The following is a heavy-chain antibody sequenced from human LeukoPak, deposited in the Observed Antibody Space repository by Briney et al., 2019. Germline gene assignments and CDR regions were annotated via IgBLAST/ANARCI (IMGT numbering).Heavy chain of an antibody. Sequence: GGSLRLSCAASGFTFSNAWMSWVRQAPGKGLEWVGRIKSKTDGGTTDYTAPVKGRFTISRDDSKNTLYLQMNSLKTEDTAAYYCTTSGGFYDYVWGSYRGDDYWGQGTLVTVSS. CDR3: TTSGGFYDYVWGSYRGDDY. CDR1: GFTFSNAW. D-gene: IGHD3-16*02. CDR2: IKSKTDGGTT. V-gene: IGHV3-15*01. J-gene: IGHJ4*02.